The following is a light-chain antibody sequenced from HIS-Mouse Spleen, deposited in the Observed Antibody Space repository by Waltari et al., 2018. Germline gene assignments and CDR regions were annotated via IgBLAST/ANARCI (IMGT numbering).Light chain of an antibody. Sequence: EIVLTQSPATLSLSPGERATLSCRARQSVSSYLAWYQQKPGQAPRLLIYAASNWATGIPARFSGSGSGTDFTLTISSLEPEDFAVYYCQQRSNWPLTFGGGTKVEIK. V-gene: IGKV3-11*01. J-gene: IGKJ4*01. CDR2: AAS. CDR1: QSVSSY. CDR3: QQRSNWPLT.